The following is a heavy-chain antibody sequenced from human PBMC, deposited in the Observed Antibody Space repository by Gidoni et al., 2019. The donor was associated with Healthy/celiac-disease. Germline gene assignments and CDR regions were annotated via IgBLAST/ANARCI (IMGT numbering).Heavy chain of an antibody. Sequence: QVQLQESGPGLVKPSETLSLTCTVSGGSISSYYWSWIRQPAGKGLAWIGRIYTSGSTNYNPSLKSRVTMSVDTSKNQFSLKLSSVTAADTAVYYCARDYEGLSPWGQGTLVTVSS. CDR2: IYTSGST. J-gene: IGHJ5*02. V-gene: IGHV4-4*07. D-gene: IGHD3-22*01. CDR3: ARDYEGLSP. CDR1: GGSISSYY.